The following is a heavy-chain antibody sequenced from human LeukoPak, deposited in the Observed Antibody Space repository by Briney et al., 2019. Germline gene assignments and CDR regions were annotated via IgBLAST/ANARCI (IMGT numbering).Heavy chain of an antibody. Sequence: QSSETLSLTCAVYGGSFSGYYWSWIRQPPGKGLEWIGEINHSGSTNYNPSLKSRVTISVDTSKNQFSLKLSSVTAADTAVYYCARTEYSSSPYYYYYYMDVWGKGTTVTVSS. CDR2: INHSGST. D-gene: IGHD6-6*01. CDR1: GGSFSGYY. V-gene: IGHV4-34*01. CDR3: ARTEYSSSPYYYYYYMDV. J-gene: IGHJ6*03.